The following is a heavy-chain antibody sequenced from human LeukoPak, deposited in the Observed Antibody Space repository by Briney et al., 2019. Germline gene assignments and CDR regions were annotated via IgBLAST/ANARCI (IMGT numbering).Heavy chain of an antibody. D-gene: IGHD7-27*01. J-gene: IGHJ5*02. CDR3: ARATLGWFDP. CDR1: GFTVSSNY. CDR2: IYSGGST. V-gene: IGHV3-53*01. Sequence: GGSLRLSCAASGFTVSSNYMSWVHQAPGKGLEWVSVIYSGGSTYYADSVKGRFTISRDNSKNTLYLQMNSLRAEDTAVYYCARATLGWFDPWGQGTLVTVSS.